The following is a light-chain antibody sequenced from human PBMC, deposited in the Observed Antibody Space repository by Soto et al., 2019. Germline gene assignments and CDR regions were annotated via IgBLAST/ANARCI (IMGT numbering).Light chain of an antibody. Sequence: QSVLTQPPSASGTPGQRVTISCSGSSSNIGTNTVIWYQQLPGTAPKLLIYCNNQRPSGLPDRFSGSKSGTSASPAISGDHNWDEAEYYYAAEHVSPLVVGGGTKLTVL. J-gene: IGLJ2*01. CDR2: CNN. V-gene: IGLV1-44*01. CDR1: SSNIGTNT. CDR3: AAEHVSPLV.